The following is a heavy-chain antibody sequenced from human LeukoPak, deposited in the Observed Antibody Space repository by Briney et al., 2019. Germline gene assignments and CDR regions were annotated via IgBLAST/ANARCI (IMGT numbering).Heavy chain of an antibody. Sequence: PSETLSLTCTVSGASISSHYWSWIRQPPGKGLEWIGYISYSGSTNYNPSLKSRVTLSVDTSKNQISLRLSSVAAADTAVYYCTRDGGVAVTPLDFDYWGQGTLVTVSS. V-gene: IGHV4-59*11. D-gene: IGHD6-19*01. J-gene: IGHJ4*02. CDR3: TRDGGVAVTPLDFDY. CDR2: ISYSGST. CDR1: GASISSHY.